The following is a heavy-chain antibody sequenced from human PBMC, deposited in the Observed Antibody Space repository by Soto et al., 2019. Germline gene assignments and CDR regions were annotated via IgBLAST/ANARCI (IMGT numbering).Heavy chain of an antibody. J-gene: IGHJ4*02. V-gene: IGHV5-51*01. CDR1: GYTFSSYW. CDR2: IYPGDSDT. CDR3: ARGYCSSTSCYMDLFDY. Sequence: GESLKISCQGSGYTFSSYWIAWVRQMPGKGLEWMGIIYPGDSDTRYSPSFQGQVTISADKSISTAYLQWSSLKASDTAMYYCARGYCSSTSCYMDLFDYWGQGTLVTVSS. D-gene: IGHD2-2*02.